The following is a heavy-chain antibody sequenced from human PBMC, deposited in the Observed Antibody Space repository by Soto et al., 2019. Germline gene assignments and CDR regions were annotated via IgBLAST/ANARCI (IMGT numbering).Heavy chain of an antibody. D-gene: IGHD3-3*01. CDR1: GYTFTGYY. Sequence: GASVKVSCKASGYTFTGYYMHWVRRAPGQGLEWMGWINPNSGGTNYAQKFQGRVTMTRDTSISTAYMELSRLRSDDTAVYYCARKGIVWSGYLELFGMDVWGQGTTVTVSS. CDR2: INPNSGGT. J-gene: IGHJ6*02. V-gene: IGHV1-2*02. CDR3: ARKGIVWSGYLELFGMDV.